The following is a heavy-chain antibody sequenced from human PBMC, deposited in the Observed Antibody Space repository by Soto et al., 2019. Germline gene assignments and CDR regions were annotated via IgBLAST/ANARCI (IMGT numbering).Heavy chain of an antibody. Sequence: SETLSLTCTVSGGSISSGGYYWSWIRQHPGKGLEWIGYIYYSGSTYYNPSLKSRVTISVDTSKNQFSLKLSSVTAADTAVYYCARGWIQKTVDVWGQGTTVTVSS. CDR3: ARGWIQKTVDV. CDR2: IYYSGST. J-gene: IGHJ6*02. CDR1: GGSISSGGYY. V-gene: IGHV4-31*03. D-gene: IGHD5-18*01.